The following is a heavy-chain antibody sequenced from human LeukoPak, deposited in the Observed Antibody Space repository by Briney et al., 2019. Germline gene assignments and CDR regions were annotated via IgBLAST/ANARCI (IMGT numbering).Heavy chain of an antibody. CDR1: GFTFSSYG. D-gene: IGHD1-26*01. CDR3: AKDQRWESPHYLDS. CDR2: IWYDGSNK. Sequence: PGRSLRLSCAASGFTFSSYGMHWVRQAPGKGLEWVAVIWYDGSNKYYADSVKGRFTVSRDNSKNTLYVQMNSLRDEGTALYYCAKDQRWESPHYLDSWGQGTLVTVSS. J-gene: IGHJ4*02. V-gene: IGHV3-33*06.